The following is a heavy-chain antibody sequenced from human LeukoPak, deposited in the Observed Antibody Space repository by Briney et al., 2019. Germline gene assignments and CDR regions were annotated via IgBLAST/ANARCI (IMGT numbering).Heavy chain of an antibody. Sequence: PGGSLRLSCAASGFTFSSYGMHWVRQAPGKGLEWVAVIWYGGSNKYYADSVKGRFTISRDNSKNTLYLQMNSLGAEDTALYHCAKDLAGYSNDRDFGMDVWGQGTTVTVSS. CDR1: GFTFSSYG. CDR3: AKDLAGYSNDRDFGMDV. V-gene: IGHV3-30*02. D-gene: IGHD4-11*01. J-gene: IGHJ6*02. CDR2: IWYGGSNK.